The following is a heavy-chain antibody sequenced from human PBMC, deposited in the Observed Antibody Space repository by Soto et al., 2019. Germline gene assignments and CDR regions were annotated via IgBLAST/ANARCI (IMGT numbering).Heavy chain of an antibody. Sequence: GSLRLSCAASGFTFSSYGMHWVRQAPGKGLEWVAVISYDGSNKYYADSVKGRFTISRDNSKNTLYLQMNSLRAEDTAVYYCAKDLLEVYAILYYGMDVWGQGTTVTVSS. J-gene: IGHJ6*02. CDR3: AKDLLEVYAILYYGMDV. D-gene: IGHD2-8*01. CDR1: GFTFSSYG. CDR2: ISYDGSNK. V-gene: IGHV3-30*18.